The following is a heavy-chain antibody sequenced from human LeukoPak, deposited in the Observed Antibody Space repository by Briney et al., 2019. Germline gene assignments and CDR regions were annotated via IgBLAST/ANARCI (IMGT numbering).Heavy chain of an antibody. Sequence: HGESLKISCKGSGXSFTTYWIGWVRQMPGKGVEWMGIIYLGDSDTRYSPSFQGQVTISADKSINTAYLQWSSLKASDTAMYYCVRHRNWNYDYWGQGTLVTVSS. CDR1: GXSFTTYW. CDR3: VRHRNWNYDY. J-gene: IGHJ4*02. D-gene: IGHD1-1*01. CDR2: IYLGDSDT. V-gene: IGHV5-51*01.